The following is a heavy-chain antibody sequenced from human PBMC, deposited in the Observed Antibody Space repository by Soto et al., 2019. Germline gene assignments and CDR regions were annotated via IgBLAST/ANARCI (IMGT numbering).Heavy chain of an antibody. J-gene: IGHJ6*02. CDR2: IYPGDSDT. V-gene: IGHV5-51*01. CDR1: GYNFTSYW. D-gene: IGHD3-22*01. Sequence: GESLKISCKGSGYNFTSYWIVWVRQMPGKGLEWMGIIYPGDSDTRYSPSFQGQVTISADKSISTAYLQWSSLKASDTAMYYCARRSRPYYYDSSGGWVGMDVWGQGTTVTVSS. CDR3: ARRSRPYYYDSSGGWVGMDV.